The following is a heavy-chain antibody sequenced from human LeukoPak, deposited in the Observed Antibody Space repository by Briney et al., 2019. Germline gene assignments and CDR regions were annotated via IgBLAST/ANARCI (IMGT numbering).Heavy chain of an antibody. CDR3: AKCIVATNYYYYYMDV. V-gene: IGHV3-23*01. J-gene: IGHJ6*03. CDR2: ISGSGDTT. Sequence: PGGSLRLSCAASGFTFSSYAMTWVRQAPGKGLEWVSTISGSGDTTYYAGSVKGRLTISRDNSKNTLYLQMNSLRAEDTAVYYCAKCIVATNYYYYYMDVWGKGTTVTVSS. D-gene: IGHD5-12*01. CDR1: GFTFSSYA.